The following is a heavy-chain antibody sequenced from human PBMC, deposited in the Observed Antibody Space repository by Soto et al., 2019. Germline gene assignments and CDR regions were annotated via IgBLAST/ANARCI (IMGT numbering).Heavy chain of an antibody. J-gene: IGHJ4*02. CDR3: ARSIVVVTAADY. D-gene: IGHD2-21*02. V-gene: IGHV1-3*01. CDR1: GYTFTSYA. CDR2: INAGNGNT. Sequence: ASVKVSCKASGYTFTSYAMHWVLQAPGQRLEWMGWINAGNGNTKYSQKFQGRVTITRDTSASTAYMELSSLRSEDTAVYYCARSIVVVTAADYWGQGTLVTV.